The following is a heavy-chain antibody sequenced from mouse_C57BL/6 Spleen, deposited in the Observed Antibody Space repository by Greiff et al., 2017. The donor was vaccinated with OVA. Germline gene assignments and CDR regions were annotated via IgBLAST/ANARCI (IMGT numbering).Heavy chain of an antibody. D-gene: IGHD2-5*01. V-gene: IGHV1-55*01. CDR2: IYPGSGST. CDR3: ASYSNYWYFDV. CDR1: GYTFTSYW. Sequence: QVQLQQPGAELVKPGASVKMSCKASGYTFTSYWITWVKQRPGQGLEWIGDIYPGSGSTNYNEKFKSKATLTVATSSSTAYMQLSSLTSEDSAVYYCASYSNYWYFDVWGTGTTVTVSS. J-gene: IGHJ1*03.